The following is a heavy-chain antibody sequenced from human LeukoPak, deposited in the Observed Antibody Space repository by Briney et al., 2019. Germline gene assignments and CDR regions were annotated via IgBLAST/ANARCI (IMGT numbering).Heavy chain of an antibody. Sequence: GGSLRLSCAASGFTFSSYAMNWVRQDPGKGLEWVSRISDSGAATYYADSVKGRFTISRDNSKNALYLHMNSLRADDTAVYYCAKVDIPMGRLINSWGQGTLVSVSS. CDR3: AKVDIPMGRLINS. J-gene: IGHJ4*02. CDR2: ISDSGAAT. D-gene: IGHD5-18*01. CDR1: GFTFSSYA. V-gene: IGHV3-23*01.